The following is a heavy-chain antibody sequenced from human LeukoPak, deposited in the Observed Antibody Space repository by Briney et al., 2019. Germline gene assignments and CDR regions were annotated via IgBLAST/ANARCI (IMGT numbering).Heavy chain of an antibody. D-gene: IGHD1-14*01. CDR1: GYTFPSYG. Sequence: ASVKVSCKASGYTFPSYGISWVRQAPGHGLEGMGWISAYNGNTNYAQKLQGRVTMTTDTPTSTAYMELRSLRSDDTAVYYCARGYLNYMDVWGKGTTVTVSS. CDR2: ISAYNGNT. CDR3: ARGYLNYMDV. V-gene: IGHV1-18*01. J-gene: IGHJ6*03.